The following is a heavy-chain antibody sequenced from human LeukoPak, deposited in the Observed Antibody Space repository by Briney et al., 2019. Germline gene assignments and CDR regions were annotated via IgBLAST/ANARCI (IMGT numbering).Heavy chain of an antibody. CDR1: GGSISSYY. Sequence: SETLSLTCTVSGGSISSYYWSWIRQPPGKGLEWIGYIYYSGSTNYNPSLKSRVTISVDTSKNQFSLKLSSVTAADTAVYYCARTSSGWYPYFDYWGQGTLVTVSA. J-gene: IGHJ4*02. CDR2: IYYSGST. V-gene: IGHV4-59*01. CDR3: ARTSSGWYPYFDY. D-gene: IGHD6-19*01.